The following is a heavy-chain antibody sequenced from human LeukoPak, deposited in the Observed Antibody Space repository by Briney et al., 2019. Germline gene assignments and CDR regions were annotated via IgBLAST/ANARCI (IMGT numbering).Heavy chain of an antibody. CDR1: GFTFSSYS. V-gene: IGHV3-21*01. Sequence: GGSLRLSCAASGFTFSSYSMNWVRQAPGKGLEWVSSISSSSSYIYYADSVKGRFTISRDNSKNTLYLQMNSLRAEDTAVYYCAKDFLSGWYSSGWYFAFDIWGQGTMVTVSS. J-gene: IGHJ3*02. CDR3: AKDFLSGWYSSGWYFAFDI. CDR2: ISSSSSYI. D-gene: IGHD6-19*01.